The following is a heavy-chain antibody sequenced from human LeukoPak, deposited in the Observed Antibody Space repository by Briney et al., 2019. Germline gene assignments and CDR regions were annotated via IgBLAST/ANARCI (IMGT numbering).Heavy chain of an antibody. V-gene: IGHV5-51*01. CDR3: ARQGVVMNNWFDP. CDR2: IYPGDSDT. CDR1: GYTFTSYW. J-gene: IGHJ5*02. Sequence: GESLKISCEGSGYTFTSYWIAWVRQMPGKGLEWMGIIYPGDSDTRYSPSFQGQVTLSADKSISTAYLQWSSLKASDTAMYYCARQGVVMNNWFDPWGQGTLVTVSS. D-gene: IGHD3-3*01.